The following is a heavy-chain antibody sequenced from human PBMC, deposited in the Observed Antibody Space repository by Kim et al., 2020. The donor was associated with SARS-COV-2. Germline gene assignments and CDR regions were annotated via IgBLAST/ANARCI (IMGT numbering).Heavy chain of an antibody. CDR2: IYYSGST. CDR3: ARFVQYHDYYYYYYMDV. J-gene: IGHJ6*03. D-gene: IGHD4-4*01. CDR1: GGSLSSGGYY. V-gene: IGHV4-31*03. Sequence: SETLSLTCTVSGGSLSSGGYYWSWIRQHPGKGLEWIGYIYYSGSTYYNPSLKSRVTISVDTSKNQFSLKLSSVTAADTAVYYCARFVQYHDYYYYYYMDVWGKGTTVTVSS.